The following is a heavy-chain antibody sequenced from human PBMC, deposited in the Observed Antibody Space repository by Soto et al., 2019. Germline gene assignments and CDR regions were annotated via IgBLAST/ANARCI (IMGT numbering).Heavy chain of an antibody. CDR3: ARSQGSSTSLEIYYYYYYGMDV. V-gene: IGHV1-69*01. D-gene: IGHD2-2*01. CDR2: IIPISDTT. CDR1: VGTFSSYA. Sequence: QVQLVQSGAEVKKPGSSVKVSCKASVGTFSSYAISWVRQAPGQGLEWMGGIIPISDTTNYAQKIQGRVTITADESTSTAYMELSSLRSEDTAVYYCARSQGSSTSLEIYYYYYYGMDVWGQGTTVTVSS. J-gene: IGHJ6*02.